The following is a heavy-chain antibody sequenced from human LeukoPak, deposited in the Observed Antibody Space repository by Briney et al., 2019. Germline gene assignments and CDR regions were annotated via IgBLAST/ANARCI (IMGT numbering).Heavy chain of an antibody. Sequence: SETLSLTCAVYGGSFSGYYWGWIRQPPGKGLEWIGSIYYSGSSYYNPSLKSRVTISVDTSKNQFSLKLSSVTAADTAVYYCASYSRWQYHFDYWGQGTLVTVSS. CDR3: ASYSRWQYHFDY. CDR1: GGSFSGYY. J-gene: IGHJ4*02. CDR2: IYYSGSS. V-gene: IGHV4-34*01. D-gene: IGHD6-13*01.